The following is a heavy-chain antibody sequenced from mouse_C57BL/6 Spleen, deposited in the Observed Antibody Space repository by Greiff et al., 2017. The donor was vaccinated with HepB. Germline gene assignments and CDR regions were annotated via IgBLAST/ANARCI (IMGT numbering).Heavy chain of an antibody. CDR3: ARGPYYYGSSHWYFDV. CDR1: GYTFTTYP. D-gene: IGHD1-1*01. J-gene: IGHJ1*03. CDR2: FHPYNDDT. V-gene: IGHV1-47*01. Sequence: VQLQQSGAELVKPGASVKMSCKASGYTFTTYPIEWMKQNHGKSLEWIGNFHPYNDDTKYNEKFKGKATLTVEKSSSTVYLELSRLTSDDSAVYYCARGPYYYGSSHWYFDVWGTGTTVTVSS.